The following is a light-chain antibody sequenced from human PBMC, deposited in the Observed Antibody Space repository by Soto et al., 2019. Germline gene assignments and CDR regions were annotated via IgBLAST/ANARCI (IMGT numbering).Light chain of an antibody. CDR1: SSNIGAGYD. CDR2: VNS. V-gene: IGLV1-40*01. CDR3: QSYDSSLSGYV. J-gene: IGLJ1*01. Sequence: QSVLTQPPSVSGAPGQRVTISCTGSSSNIGAGYDVHWYQQLPGTAPKLLIYVNSNRPSGVPDRFSGSKSGTSASLAITELQAEDEADYYCQSYDSSLSGYVFGTGTKLTVL.